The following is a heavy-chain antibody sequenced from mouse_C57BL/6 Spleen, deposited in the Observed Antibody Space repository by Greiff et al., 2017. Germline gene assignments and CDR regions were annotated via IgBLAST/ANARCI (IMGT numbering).Heavy chain of an antibody. J-gene: IGHJ4*01. V-gene: IGHV1-39*01. CDR2: INPNYGTS. Sequence: EVQLQQSGPELVKPGASVKISCKASGYSFTDYNMNWVKQSNGKSLGWIGVINPNYGTSSYNQKFKGKATLTVDQSSSTAYMQLNSLTSEDSAVYYCARRNYYGSSYGAMDYWGQGTSVTVSS. D-gene: IGHD1-1*01. CDR3: ARRNYYGSSYGAMDY. CDR1: GYSFTDYN.